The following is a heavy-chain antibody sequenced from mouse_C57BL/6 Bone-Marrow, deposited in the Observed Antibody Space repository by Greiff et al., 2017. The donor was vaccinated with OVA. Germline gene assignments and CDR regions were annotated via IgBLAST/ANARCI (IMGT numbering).Heavy chain of an antibody. J-gene: IGHJ4*01. CDR2: ISNGGGST. CDR1: GFTFSDYY. Sequence: EVKLQESGGGLVQPGGSLKLSCAASGFTFSDYYMYWVRQTPEKRLEWVAYISNGGGSTYYPDTVKGRFTISRDNAKNTLYLQMSRLKSEDTAMYYCARQREYDGGYAMDYWGQGTSVTVSS. V-gene: IGHV5-12*01. CDR3: ARQREYDGGYAMDY. D-gene: IGHD2-14*01.